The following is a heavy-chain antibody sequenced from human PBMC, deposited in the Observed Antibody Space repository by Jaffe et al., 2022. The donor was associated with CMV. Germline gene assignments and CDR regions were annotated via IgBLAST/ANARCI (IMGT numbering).Heavy chain of an antibody. J-gene: IGHJ6*03. CDR3: ARVTDRPFWFMDL. V-gene: IGHV4-59*08. Sequence: QVQLQESGPGLVRPSETLSLTCTVSGGSLSTSYYNWVRQTPGKGLEWIGKLDHGGSPNYNPSLKGRVTLSVDPSKNQFSLRLTSVTAADTAVYYCARVTDRPFWFMDLWGKGTTVTVSS. CDR2: LDHGGSP. D-gene: IGHD1-20*01. CDR1: GGSLSTSY.